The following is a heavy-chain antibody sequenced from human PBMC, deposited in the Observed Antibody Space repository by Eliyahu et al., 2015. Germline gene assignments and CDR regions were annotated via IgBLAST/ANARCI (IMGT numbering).Heavy chain of an antibody. CDR2: PGLGIA. J-gene: IGHJ4*02. CDR3: ARTTTWIQLWLRRAGTPYYFDY. Sequence: PGLGIANYAQKFHGRVTITADKSTSTAYMELSSLRSEDTAVYYCARTTTWIQLWLRRAGTPYYFDYWGQGTLVTVSS. D-gene: IGHD5-18*01. V-gene: IGHV1-69*02.